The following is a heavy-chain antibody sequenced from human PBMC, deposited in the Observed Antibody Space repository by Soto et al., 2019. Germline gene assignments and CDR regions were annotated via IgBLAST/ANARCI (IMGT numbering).Heavy chain of an antibody. CDR2: IYYRGST. Sequence: PSERLSLTCTVSRGSVSSGSYYWSWIRQPPGKGLEWIGYIYYRGSTNYTPSLKSRVTISVDTAKTQFALKLSSVTAADTAVYYCATADCSSTSRSWRDYYGIDVWGQGTTVTVSS. D-gene: IGHD2-2*01. CDR1: RGSVSSGSYY. V-gene: IGHV4-61*01. CDR3: ATADCSSTSRSWRDYYGIDV. J-gene: IGHJ6*02.